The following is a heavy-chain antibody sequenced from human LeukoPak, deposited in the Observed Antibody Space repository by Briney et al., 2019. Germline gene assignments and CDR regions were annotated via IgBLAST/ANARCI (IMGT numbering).Heavy chain of an antibody. CDR2: MNIDGSEK. D-gene: IGHD1-26*01. J-gene: IGHJ4*02. CDR3: ARDPVEWELLLDY. CDR1: GFTFSSYW. Sequence: GGSLRLSCAASGFTFSSYWMGWVRRAPGKRLEWVANMNIDGSEKYYADSAKGRFTISRDNARNSVYLQMNSLRVEDTAVYYCARDPVEWELLLDYWGQGTLVTVSS. V-gene: IGHV3-7*01.